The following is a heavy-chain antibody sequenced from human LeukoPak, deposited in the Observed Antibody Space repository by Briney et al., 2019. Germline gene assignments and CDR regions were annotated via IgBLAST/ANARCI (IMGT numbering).Heavy chain of an antibody. V-gene: IGHV1-2*02. J-gene: IGHJ4*02. CDR3: ARDSCSSTSCYGYFDY. CDR1: GYTFTSYY. CDR2: INPNSGGT. Sequence: ASVKVSCKASGYTFTSYYMHWVRQAPGQGLEWMGWINPNSGGTNYAQKFQGRVTMTRDTSISTAYMELSRLRSDDTAAYYCARDSCSSTSCYGYFDYWGQGTLVTVSS. D-gene: IGHD2-2*01.